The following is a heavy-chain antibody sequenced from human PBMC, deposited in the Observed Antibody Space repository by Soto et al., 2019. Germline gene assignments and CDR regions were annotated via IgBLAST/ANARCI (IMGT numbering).Heavy chain of an antibody. V-gene: IGHV5-51*01. D-gene: IGHD3-22*01. J-gene: IGHJ5*02. CDR1: GYRFTSYW. CDR2: IFPSDSDT. Sequence: ESLKISCRTSGYRFTSYWIAWVRQMPGKGLEWMGIIFPSDSDTRYSPSFQGQVTISADRSTSTVFLQWASLKASDTAVYFCARKDKSGYFNWFDPWGQGTLVTVFS. CDR3: ARKDKSGYFNWFDP.